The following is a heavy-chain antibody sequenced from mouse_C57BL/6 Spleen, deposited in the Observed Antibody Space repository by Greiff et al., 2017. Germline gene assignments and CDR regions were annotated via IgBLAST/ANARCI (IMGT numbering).Heavy chain of an antibody. CDR2: INYDGSST. V-gene: IGHV5-16*01. CDR3: ARGITTLYFDV. Sequence: EVKLVESEGGLVQPGRSMKLSCTASGFTFSDYYMAWVRQVPEKGLEWVANINYDGSSTYYLDSLKSRFIISRDNAKNILYLQMSSLKSEDTATYYCARGITTLYFDVWGTGTTVTVSS. CDR1: GFTFSDYY. D-gene: IGHD1-1*01. J-gene: IGHJ1*03.